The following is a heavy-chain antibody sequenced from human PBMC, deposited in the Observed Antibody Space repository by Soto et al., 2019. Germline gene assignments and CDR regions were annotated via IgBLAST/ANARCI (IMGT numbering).Heavy chain of an antibody. CDR3: ARGEPYYYDSSGYYYHYYGMDV. D-gene: IGHD3-22*01. CDR2: IYTSGST. CDR1: GGSISSYY. J-gene: IGHJ6*02. Sequence: SETLSLTCTVSGGSISSYYWSWIRQPAGKGLEWIGRIYTSGSTNYNPSLKSRVTMSVDTSKNQFSLKLSSVTAADAAVYYCARGEPYYYDSSGYYYHYYGMDVWGQGTTVTVSS. V-gene: IGHV4-4*07.